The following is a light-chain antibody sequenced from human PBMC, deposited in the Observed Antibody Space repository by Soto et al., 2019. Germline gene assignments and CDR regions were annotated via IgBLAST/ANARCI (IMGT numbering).Light chain of an antibody. CDR1: QSVDKY. CDR3: QQRYIWPPLS. CDR2: DAS. J-gene: IGKJ4*01. Sequence: EIVLTQSPATLSLSPGERATLSCRASQSVDKYMVWYQQKPGQPPRLLIYDASNRATGIPARFSGSGFGTDFTLTISSLAPEDFAVYYCQQRYIWPPLSFGEGTKVDI. V-gene: IGKV3-11*01.